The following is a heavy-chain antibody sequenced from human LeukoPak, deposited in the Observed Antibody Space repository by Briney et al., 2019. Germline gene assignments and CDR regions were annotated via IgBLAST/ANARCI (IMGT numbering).Heavy chain of an antibody. J-gene: IGHJ3*02. D-gene: IGHD3-10*01. CDR3: ARAISGSDAFDI. CDR1: GGSISSYY. CDR2: IYYSGST. Sequence: SESLSLTCTVSGGSISSYYWSWIRQPAGNGLEWIGYIYYSGSTNYNPSLKSRVTISVDTSKNQFSLKLSSVTAADTAVYYCARAISGSDAFDIWGQGTMVTVSS. V-gene: IGHV4-59*01.